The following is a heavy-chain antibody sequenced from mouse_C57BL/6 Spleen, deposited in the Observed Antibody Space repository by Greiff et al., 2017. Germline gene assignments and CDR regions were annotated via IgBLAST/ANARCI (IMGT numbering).Heavy chain of an antibody. V-gene: IGHV1-55*01. CDR3: ASRECGQLTAGFAY. CDR1: GYTFTSYW. Sequence: VQLQQSGAELVKPGASVKMSCKASGYTFTSYWITWVKQRPGQGLEWIGDIYPGSGSTNYNEKFKSKATLTVDTSSSTAYMQLSSLTSEDSAVYYCASRECGQLTAGFAYWGQGTLVTVSA. CDR2: IYPGSGST. J-gene: IGHJ3*01. D-gene: IGHD1-3*01.